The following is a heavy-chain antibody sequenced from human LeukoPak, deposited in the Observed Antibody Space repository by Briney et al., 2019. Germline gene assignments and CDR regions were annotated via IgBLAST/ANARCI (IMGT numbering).Heavy chain of an antibody. CDR3: ARDFSKRRLDY. D-gene: IGHD1-1*01. Sequence: SETLSLTCAVAGGSISSYYWSWIRQPPRKGLELGGYIYYSGSTNYNPSLKGRVTISVDTSMNQVSLKLSSLTAADTAVYYCARDFSKRRLDYWGQGPLVTVSS. V-gene: IGHV4-59*01. J-gene: IGHJ4*02. CDR1: GGSISSYY. CDR2: IYYSGST.